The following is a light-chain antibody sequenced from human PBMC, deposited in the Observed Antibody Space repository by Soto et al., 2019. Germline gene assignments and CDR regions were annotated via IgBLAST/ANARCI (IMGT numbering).Light chain of an antibody. CDR3: CSFAGGSTYVV. V-gene: IGLV2-23*02. J-gene: IGLJ2*01. CDR1: SSDVGNYEL. Sequence: QSAPTQPASVSGSPGQSITISCIGTSSDVGNYELVSWYQQLPGIAPKLIIYEVTKRPSGVPNRFSGSKSGNTASLTISGLLAEDEADYHCCSFAGGSTYVVFGGGTKLTVL. CDR2: EVT.